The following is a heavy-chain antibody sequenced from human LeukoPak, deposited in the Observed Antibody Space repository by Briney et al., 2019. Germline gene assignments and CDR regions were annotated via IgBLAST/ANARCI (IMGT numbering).Heavy chain of an antibody. CDR3: ARGVPKTSYYYYYMDV. J-gene: IGHJ6*03. Sequence: PGGSLRLSCAGSGFTFSSYEINWVRQAPGKGLEWISYISTSGATIYYADSVKGRFTISRDNAKNSLYLQMNSLRAEDTAVYYCARGVPKTSYYYYYMDVWGKGTTVTVSS. V-gene: IGHV3-48*03. CDR2: ISTSGATI. CDR1: GFTFSSYE. D-gene: IGHD4-11*01.